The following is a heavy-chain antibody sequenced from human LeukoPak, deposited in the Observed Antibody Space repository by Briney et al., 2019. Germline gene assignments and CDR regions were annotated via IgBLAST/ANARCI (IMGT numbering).Heavy chain of an antibody. J-gene: IGHJ5*02. Sequence: PSETLSLTCTVSGGSISSYYWSWIRQPPGKGQEWIGYIYYSGSTNYNPSLKSRVTISVDTSKNQFSLKLCSVTAADTAVYYCARGLEGGYSYDRINWFDPWGQGTLVTVSS. V-gene: IGHV4-59*01. CDR3: ARGLEGGYSYDRINWFDP. CDR2: IYYSGST. D-gene: IGHD5-18*01. CDR1: GGSISSYY.